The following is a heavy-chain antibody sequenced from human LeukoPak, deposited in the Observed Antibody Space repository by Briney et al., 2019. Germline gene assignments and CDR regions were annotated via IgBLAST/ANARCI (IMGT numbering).Heavy chain of an antibody. CDR2: IYPGDSDT. CDR1: GYSFTSYW. D-gene: IGHD2-21*02. Sequence: GESLKISCKGSGYSFTSYWIGWVRQMPGKGLEWMGIIYPGDSDTRYSPSFQGQVTISADKSISTAYLQWSSLKASDTAIYYCARQRDIVVVTGDDAFDIWGQGTMVTVSS. V-gene: IGHV5-51*01. J-gene: IGHJ3*02. CDR3: ARQRDIVVVTGDDAFDI.